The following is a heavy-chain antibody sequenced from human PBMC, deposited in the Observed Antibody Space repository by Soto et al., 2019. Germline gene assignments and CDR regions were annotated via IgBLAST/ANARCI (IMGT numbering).Heavy chain of an antibody. D-gene: IGHD6-19*01. J-gene: IGHJ4*02. CDR2: ISWNSGSI. V-gene: IGHV3-9*01. Sequence: HPGGSLRLSCAASGFTFDDYAMHWVRQAPGKGLEWVSGISWNSGSIGYADSVKGRFTISRDNAKNSLYLQMNSLRAEDTALYYCAKSSGIAVADRFDYWGQGTLVTVSS. CDR1: GFTFDDYA. CDR3: AKSSGIAVADRFDY.